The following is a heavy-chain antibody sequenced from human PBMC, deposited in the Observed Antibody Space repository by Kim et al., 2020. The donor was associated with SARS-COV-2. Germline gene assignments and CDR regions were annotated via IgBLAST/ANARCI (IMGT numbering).Heavy chain of an antibody. J-gene: IGHJ6*02. V-gene: IGHV3-30*18. CDR3: AKDLGIFGVVIIPVRYYYYGMYV. CDR2: ISYDGSNK. CDR1: GFTFSSYG. D-gene: IGHD3-3*01. Sequence: GGSLRLSCAASGFTFSSYGMHWVRQAPGKGLEWVAVISYDGSNKYYADSVKGRFTISRDNSKNTLYLQMNSLRAEDTAVYYCAKDLGIFGVVIIPVRYYYYGMYVWGQGTTVTVSS.